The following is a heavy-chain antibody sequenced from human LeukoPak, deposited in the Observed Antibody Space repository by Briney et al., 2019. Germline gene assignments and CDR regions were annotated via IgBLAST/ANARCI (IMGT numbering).Heavy chain of an antibody. CDR3: AKEMATGAFDI. J-gene: IGHJ3*02. CDR1: GGSISSYY. D-gene: IGHD5-24*01. CDR2: IYYSGST. Sequence: SETLSLTCTVSGGSISSYYWSRIRQPPGKGLEWIGYIYYSGSTNYNPSLKSRVTISVDTSKNQFSLKLSSVTAADTAVYYCAKEMATGAFDIWGQGTMVTVSS. V-gene: IGHV4-59*12.